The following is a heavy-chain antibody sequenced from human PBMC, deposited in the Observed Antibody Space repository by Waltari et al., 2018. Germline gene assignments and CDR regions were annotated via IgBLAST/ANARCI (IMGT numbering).Heavy chain of an antibody. CDR3: ARDYYDSSGYYYGY. CDR2: IYHSGGT. Sequence: QVQLQESGPGLVKPSETLSLTCTVSGYSISSGYYWGWIRQPPGKGLEWIGSIYHSGGTSYNPSLKSRVTISVDTSKNQFSLKLSSVTAADTAVYYCARDYYDSSGYYYGYWGQGTLVTVSS. CDR1: GYSISSGYY. V-gene: IGHV4-38-2*02. D-gene: IGHD3-22*01. J-gene: IGHJ4*02.